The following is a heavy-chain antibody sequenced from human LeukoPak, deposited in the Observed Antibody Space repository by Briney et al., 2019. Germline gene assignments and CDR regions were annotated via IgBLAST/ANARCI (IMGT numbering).Heavy chain of an antibody. CDR1: GFTFSTYW. J-gene: IGHJ5*02. V-gene: IGHV3-7*03. CDR2: RKQDGSEK. CDR3: ARDRDWHSLDP. Sequence: GGSLRLSCTASGFTFSTYWLDWVGQAPGKGVEGVGSRKQDGSEKYYVDSVKGRFTISRDNAKNSLYVQMNSLRAEDTAVYYCARDRDWHSLDPWGQRPLVTVSS. D-gene: IGHD2-21*02.